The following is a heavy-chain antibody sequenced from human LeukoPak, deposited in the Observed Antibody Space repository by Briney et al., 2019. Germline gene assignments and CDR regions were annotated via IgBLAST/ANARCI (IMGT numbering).Heavy chain of an antibody. J-gene: IGHJ4*02. CDR2: ISAYNGNT. CDR1: GYTFTGYH. V-gene: IGHV1-18*04. CDR3: ARDVVEYCGGDCYSGNHEPFDY. Sequence: ASVKVSCKASGYTFTGYHMHWVRQAPGQGLEWMGWISAYNGNTNYAQKLQGRVTMTTDTSTSTAYMELRSLRSDDTAVYYCARDVVEYCGGDCYSGNHEPFDYWGQGTLVTVSS. D-gene: IGHD2-21*02.